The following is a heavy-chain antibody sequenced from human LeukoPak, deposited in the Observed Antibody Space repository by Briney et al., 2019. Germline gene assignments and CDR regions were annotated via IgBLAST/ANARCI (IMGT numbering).Heavy chain of an antibody. CDR2: IYYSGST. CDR1: GGSISSGDYY. V-gene: IGHV4-30-4*01. J-gene: IGHJ4*02. CDR3: AAHIVVVPAATVDY. D-gene: IGHD2-2*01. Sequence: SQTLSLTCTVSGGSISSGDYYWSWIRQPPEKGLEWIGYIYYSGSTYYNPSLKSRVTISVDTSKNQFSLKLSSVTAADTAVYYCAAHIVVVPAATVDYWGQGTLVTVSS.